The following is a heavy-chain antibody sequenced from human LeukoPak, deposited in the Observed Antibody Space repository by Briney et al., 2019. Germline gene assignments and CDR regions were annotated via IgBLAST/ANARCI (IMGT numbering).Heavy chain of an antibody. J-gene: IGHJ4*02. CDR3: ASSDVESGYYFYFDY. Sequence: SQTLSLTCTVSGGSINSGGYFWSWIRQHPGKGLEWIGYIYYSGSTYYNPSLKSRVTISVDTSKNQFSLKLSSVTAADTAVYYCASSDVESGYYFYFDYWGQGTLVTVSS. D-gene: IGHD3-3*01. CDR2: IYYSGST. V-gene: IGHV4-31*03. CDR1: GGSINSGGYF.